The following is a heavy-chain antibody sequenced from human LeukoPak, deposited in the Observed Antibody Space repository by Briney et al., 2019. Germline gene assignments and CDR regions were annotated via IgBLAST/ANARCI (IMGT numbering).Heavy chain of an antibody. CDR2: IWYDGSNK. D-gene: IGHD3-22*01. CDR3: ARVFYYDGPEGDAFDI. J-gene: IGHJ3*02. Sequence: GGSLRLSCAASGFTFSSYGMHWVRQAPGKGLGWVAVIWYDGSNKYYADSVKGRFTISRDNSKNTLYLQMNSLRAEDTAVYYCARVFYYDGPEGDAFDIWGQGTMVTVSS. V-gene: IGHV3-33*01. CDR1: GFTFSSYG.